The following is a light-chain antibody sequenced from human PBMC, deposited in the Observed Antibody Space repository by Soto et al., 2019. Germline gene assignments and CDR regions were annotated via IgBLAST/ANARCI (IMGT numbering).Light chain of an antibody. CDR2: GAS. CDR3: QQYGNSLFT. Sequence: EIVLAQAPGTLSLSPGERDTLSCRTTQSGFSSYLSWYQQKPGQAPRLLIYGASNRATGIPDRFSGSGSGTDFTLTISRLEPEDFAVYYCQQYGNSLFTFGGGTSVEIK. V-gene: IGKV3-20*01. J-gene: IGKJ4*01. CDR1: QSGFSSY.